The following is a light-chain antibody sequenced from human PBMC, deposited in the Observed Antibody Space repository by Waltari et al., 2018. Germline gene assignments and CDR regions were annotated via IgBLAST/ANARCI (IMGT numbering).Light chain of an antibody. V-gene: IGKV4-1*01. CDR1: QSVFYSSNNRNY. CDR3: QQYYATPRT. J-gene: IGKJ1*01. Sequence: DIVMTQSPDSLAVSLGERANINCKSSQSVFYSSNNRNYLGWYHNKPGQPPKLHIYWASTREAGVANRFSGSGSGADFTLTSSSLQAEDVAVYYCQQYYATPRTFGQGTKVEIK. CDR2: WAS.